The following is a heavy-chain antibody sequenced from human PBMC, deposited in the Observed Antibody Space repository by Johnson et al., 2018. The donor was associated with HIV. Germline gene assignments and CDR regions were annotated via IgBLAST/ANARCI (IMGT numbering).Heavy chain of an antibody. J-gene: IGHJ3*02. D-gene: IGHD6-19*01. Sequence: VQLVESGGGLVQPGGSLRLSCAASGFIFSSFAMHWVRQAPGKGLEWVGVISYDGSNKYYTDSVKGRFSISRDNSENTLYLQMNSLRAEDTAVYYCARHSGWSTGNDAFDIWGQGTMVTVSS. CDR3: ARHSGWSTGNDAFDI. CDR2: ISYDGSNK. CDR1: GFIFSSFA. V-gene: IGHV3-30-3*01.